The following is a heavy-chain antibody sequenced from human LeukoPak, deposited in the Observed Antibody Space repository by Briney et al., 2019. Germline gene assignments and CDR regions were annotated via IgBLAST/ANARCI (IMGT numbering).Heavy chain of an antibody. CDR2: IAYDGSNK. J-gene: IGHJ4*02. Sequence: GRSLRLSCAASGFTFSSYAMHWVRQAPGKGLEWVAVIAYDGSNKYYVDSGKSRFTISRDNSKNTLYLQMNSLRAEDTAVYYCARGAYASSWLNFDYWGQGTLVTVSS. CDR1: GFTFSSYA. V-gene: IGHV3-30*03. CDR3: ARGAYASSWLNFDY. D-gene: IGHD6-13*01.